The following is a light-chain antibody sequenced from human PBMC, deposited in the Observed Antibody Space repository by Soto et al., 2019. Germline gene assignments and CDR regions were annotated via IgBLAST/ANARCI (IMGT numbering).Light chain of an antibody. CDR3: QQYNSYPWT. Sequence: DIQMTQSPSTLSASVGDRVTITCRASQSISSWLAWYQQKPGKAPKLLMYKASSLESGVPSRLSGSGSGTEFTLTISSLQPDDFATYYCQQYNSYPWTFDQGTKVEIK. CDR1: QSISSW. CDR2: KAS. V-gene: IGKV1-5*03. J-gene: IGKJ1*01.